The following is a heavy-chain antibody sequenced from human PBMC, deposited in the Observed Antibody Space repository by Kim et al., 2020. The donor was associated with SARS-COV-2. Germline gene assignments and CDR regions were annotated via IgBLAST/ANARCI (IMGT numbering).Heavy chain of an antibody. J-gene: IGHJ6*02. CDR3: ARCSSFYDILTGYYSYYYGMDV. CDR1: GFTFSDYY. D-gene: IGHD3-9*01. V-gene: IGHV3-11*01. Sequence: GGSLRLSCAASGFTFSDYYMSWIRQAPGKGLEWVSYISSSGSTIYYADSVKGRFTISRDNAKNSLYLQMNSLRAEDTAVYYCARCSSFYDILTGYYSYYYGMDVWGQGTTVTVSS. CDR2: ISSSGSTI.